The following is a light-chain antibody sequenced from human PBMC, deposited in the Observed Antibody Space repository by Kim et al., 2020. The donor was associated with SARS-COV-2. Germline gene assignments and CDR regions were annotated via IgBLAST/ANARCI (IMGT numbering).Light chain of an antibody. Sequence: SYELTQPPSMSVSPGQTASISCSGDKLGDKYACWYQQKPGQSPVLVIYQDDKRPLGIPERFSGSNSGNTATLTISGTQAMDEADYYCQAWDTTTEAVFGGGTKLTFL. J-gene: IGLJ2*01. CDR2: QDD. V-gene: IGLV3-1*01. CDR1: KLGDKY. CDR3: QAWDTTTEAV.